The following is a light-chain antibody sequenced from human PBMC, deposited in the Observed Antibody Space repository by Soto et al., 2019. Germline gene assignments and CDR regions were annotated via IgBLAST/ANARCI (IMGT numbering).Light chain of an antibody. CDR2: GAS. J-gene: IGKJ5*01. Sequence: DIVLTQSPHTLSLSPGERATLSCRASQSVSNYLAWYQQKPGQAPRLLIYGASTRATGIPARFSGSGSGTDFTLIISSLEPEDFAVYYCQHRGDWPPITFGQGTRLEIK. CDR1: QSVSNY. CDR3: QHRGDWPPIT. V-gene: IGKV3-11*01.